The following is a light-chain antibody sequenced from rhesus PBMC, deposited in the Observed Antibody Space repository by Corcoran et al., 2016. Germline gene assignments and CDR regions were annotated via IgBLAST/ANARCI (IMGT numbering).Light chain of an antibody. V-gene: IGKV1-22*01. CDR2: KAS. Sequence: DIQMTQSPSSLSASVGDTVTITCRASQSISSWLAWYQQKPGKAPKPLIYKASTLQSGVPSRFRGNGSGTDCTLTISSLQSEDFATYYCQQYSSSPRTFGQGTKVEIK. CDR1: QSISSW. CDR3: QQYSSSPRT. J-gene: IGKJ1*01.